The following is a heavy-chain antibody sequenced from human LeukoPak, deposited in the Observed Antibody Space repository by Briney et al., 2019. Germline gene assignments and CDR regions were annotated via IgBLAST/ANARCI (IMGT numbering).Heavy chain of an antibody. CDR2: IIPIFPTP. CDR1: GGTFGSHV. D-gene: IGHD3-22*01. J-gene: IGHJ3*02. V-gene: IGHV1-69*05. CDR3: ARRDITTDAFDI. Sequence: ASEKVSCKTSGGTFGSHVISWVRQAPGQGLEWMGGIIPIFPTPDYAQNFQGRVTMTRNTSISTAYMELSSLRSEDTAVYYCARRDITTDAFDIWGQGTMVTVSS.